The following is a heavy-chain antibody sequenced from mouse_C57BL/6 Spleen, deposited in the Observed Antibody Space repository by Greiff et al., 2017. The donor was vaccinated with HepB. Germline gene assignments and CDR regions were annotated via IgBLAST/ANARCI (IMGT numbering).Heavy chain of an antibody. V-gene: IGHV1-81*01. D-gene: IGHD3-2*02. CDR1: GYTFTSYG. CDR2: IYPRSGNT. CDR3: ARMGDSSGYVFFAY. Sequence: VQLQESGAELARPGASVKLSCKASGYTFTSYGISWVTQRTGQGLEWIGEIYPRSGNTYYNAKFKGKATLTADKSSSTAYMELRSLTSEDSAVYFCARMGDSSGYVFFAYWGQGTLVTVSA. J-gene: IGHJ3*01.